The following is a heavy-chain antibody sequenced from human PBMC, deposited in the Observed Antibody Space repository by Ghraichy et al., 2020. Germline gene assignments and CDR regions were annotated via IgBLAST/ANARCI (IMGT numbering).Heavy chain of an antibody. Sequence: GGSLRLSCAASGFTFSSYAMSWVRQAPGKGLEWVSAISGSGGSTYYADSVKGRFTISRDDSKNTLYLQMNSLRAEDTAVYYCAKRGYNWNDGSSWFDPWGQGTLVTVSS. D-gene: IGHD1-1*01. CDR3: AKRGYNWNDGSSWFDP. CDR2: ISGSGGST. V-gene: IGHV3-23*01. CDR1: GFTFSSYA. J-gene: IGHJ5*02.